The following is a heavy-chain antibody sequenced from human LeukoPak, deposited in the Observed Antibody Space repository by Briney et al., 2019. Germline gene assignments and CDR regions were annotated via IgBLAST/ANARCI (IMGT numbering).Heavy chain of an antibody. CDR3: ARDGDKWNPQGWFDP. V-gene: IGHV3-48*04. CDR2: ISSSSSTI. CDR1: GFTFSSYS. D-gene: IGHD1-1*01. J-gene: IGHJ5*02. Sequence: PGGSLRLSCAASGFTFSSYSMNWVRQAPGKGLEWVSYISSSSSTIYYADSVKGRFTISRDNAKNSLYLQMNSPRAEDTAVYYCARDGDKWNPQGWFDPWGQGTLVTVSS.